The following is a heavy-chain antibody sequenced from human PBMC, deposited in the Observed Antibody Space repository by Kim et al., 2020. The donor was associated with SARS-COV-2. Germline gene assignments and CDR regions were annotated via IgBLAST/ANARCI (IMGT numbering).Heavy chain of an antibody. J-gene: IGHJ4*02. CDR3: AAQHIVVVTAVIDY. Sequence: SETLSLTCTVSGGSISSGGYYWSWIRQHPGKGLEWIGYIYYSGSTYYNPSLKSRVTISVDTSKNQFSLKLSSVTAADTAVYYCAAQHIVVVTAVIDYWGQGTLVTVSS. CDR2: IYYSGST. V-gene: IGHV4-31*03. CDR1: GGSISSGGYY. D-gene: IGHD2-21*02.